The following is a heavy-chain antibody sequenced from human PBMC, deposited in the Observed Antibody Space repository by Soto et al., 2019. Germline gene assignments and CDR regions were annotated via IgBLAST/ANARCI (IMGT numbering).Heavy chain of an antibody. Sequence: QGQLVQSGPEVKKPGASVKVSCKASGYTFSRYGISWVRQAPGQGLEWMGWISGYNGDTIYAQKVQVRVTMTIDTSTSTDSIELRSLTAYDTAKYYGAKNAQPPYSDYCMDVWGQGTTVTVSS. J-gene: IGHJ6*02. CDR3: AKNAQPPYSDYCMDV. CDR2: ISGYNGDT. V-gene: IGHV1-18*01. CDR1: GYTFSRYG.